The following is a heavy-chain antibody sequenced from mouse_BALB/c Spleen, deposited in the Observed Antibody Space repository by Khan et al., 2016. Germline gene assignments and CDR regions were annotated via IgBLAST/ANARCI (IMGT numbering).Heavy chain of an antibody. V-gene: IGHV3-2*02. Sequence: EVQLQESGPGLVKPSQSLSLTCTVTGYSITSDYAWNWIRQFPGNKLEWMGYIGNSGSTSYNPSLKSRTSITRDSSKNQFFLQLNSLTTEDTATYYCALLRLAYWGQGTLVTVSA. J-gene: IGHJ3*01. CDR3: ALLRLAY. CDR2: IGNSGST. CDR1: GYSITSDYA. D-gene: IGHD1-2*01.